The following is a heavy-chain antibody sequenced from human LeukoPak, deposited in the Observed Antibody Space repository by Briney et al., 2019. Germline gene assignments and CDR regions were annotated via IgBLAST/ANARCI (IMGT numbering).Heavy chain of an antibody. CDR3: AKDRWGGSGSYSHFDY. CDR1: GFTFSSDG. V-gene: IGHV3-30*02. CDR2: IRYDGSNK. J-gene: IGHJ4*02. Sequence: PGGSLRLSCAASGFTFSSDGMHWVRQAPGKGLEWVAFIRYDGSNKYYADSVKGRFTISRDNSKNTLYLQMNSLRAEDTAVYYCAKDRWGGSGSYSHFDYWGQGTLVTVSS. D-gene: IGHD3-10*01.